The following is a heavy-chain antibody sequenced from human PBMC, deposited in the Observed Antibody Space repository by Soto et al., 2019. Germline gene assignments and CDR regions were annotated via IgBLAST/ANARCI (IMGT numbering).Heavy chain of an antibody. Sequence: QVQLVQSGAEVRKPGASVKVSCKASGYTFTSYYVHWVRQAPGQGLEWMGVINPSAGRTTYAQTFRGRLTMTSDTSTTTVYMELTGLTSEDTAVYYCARAGAIVMPIGNIGFDSWGQGALVFVSS. V-gene: IGHV1-46*01. CDR3: ARAGAIVMPIGNIGFDS. CDR1: GYTFTSYY. CDR2: INPSAGRT. D-gene: IGHD1-26*01. J-gene: IGHJ4*02.